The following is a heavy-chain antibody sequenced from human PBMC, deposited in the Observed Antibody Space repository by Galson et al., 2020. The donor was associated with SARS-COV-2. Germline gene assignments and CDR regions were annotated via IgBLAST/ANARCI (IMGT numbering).Heavy chain of an antibody. CDR2: VHYTGST. CDR1: GASISSSY. V-gene: IGHV4-59*08. J-gene: IGHJ4*02. Sequence: ETSETLSLTCAVSGASISSSYWSWIRQPPGKGLEWIAYVHYTGSTNQNPSLRSRITVSVDTSKNLISLKLSSVTAADTAVYYCARHSSSWYYFDSWGQGTLVSVSS. CDR3: ARHSSSWYYFDS. D-gene: IGHD6-13*01.